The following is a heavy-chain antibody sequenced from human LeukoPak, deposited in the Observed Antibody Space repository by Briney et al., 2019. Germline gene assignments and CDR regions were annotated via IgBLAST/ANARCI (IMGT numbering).Heavy chain of an antibody. V-gene: IGHV3-49*04. J-gene: IGHJ4*02. Sequence: GGSLRLSCTASGFCFGDYIMSWVRQTPGKGLEWVGFIRSKASDGTTEYAASVRGRFTISRDDSKSIAYLQMNSLKTEDTAVYYCTRDGGPYGSGIYYFDSWGQGTLVTVSS. CDR3: TRDGGPYGSGIYYFDS. CDR1: GFCFGDYI. CDR2: IRSKASDGTT. D-gene: IGHD3-10*01.